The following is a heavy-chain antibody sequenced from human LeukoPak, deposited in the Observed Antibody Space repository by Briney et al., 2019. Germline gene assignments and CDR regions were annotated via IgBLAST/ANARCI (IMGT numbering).Heavy chain of an antibody. V-gene: IGHV1-8*03. D-gene: IGHD2-21*02. CDR3: ARVVTAMDHFDY. CDR1: GYTFTSNY. CDR2: MNPNSGNT. Sequence: GASVKVSCKASGYTFTSNYINWVRQATGRGLEWMGWMNPNSGNTGYAQKFLGRITITRNTSISTAYMELSSLRSEDTAVYYCARVVTAMDHFDYWGQGTLVTVSS. J-gene: IGHJ4*02.